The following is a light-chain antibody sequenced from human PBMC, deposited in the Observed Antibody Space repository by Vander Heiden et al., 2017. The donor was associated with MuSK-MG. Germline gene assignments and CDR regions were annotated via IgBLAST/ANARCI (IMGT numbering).Light chain of an antibody. CDR1: HNISIY. Sequence: DIQMTQSPSSLCASVGDRVTITCRASHNISIYLTWYQQKPGKAPNLLIYGASSLESGVPSRFSGSGSGTDFALTISSLQPEDFATYYCQQRVSFPSTFGQGTKVEIK. CDR2: GAS. CDR3: QQRVSFPST. V-gene: IGKV1-39*01. J-gene: IGKJ2*02.